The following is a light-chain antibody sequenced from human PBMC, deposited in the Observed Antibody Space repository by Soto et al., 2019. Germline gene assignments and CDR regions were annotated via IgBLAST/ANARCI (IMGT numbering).Light chain of an antibody. Sequence: QSVLTQSSSASASLGSSVRLTCTLSSGYSGYIITWHQQQPGKAPRYLMKLEGNGNYNKGSGVPDRFSGSSSGADRYLTISDLLSEDEADYYCETWDSNTWVFGGGTKLTVL. J-gene: IGLJ3*02. CDR2: LEGNGNY. V-gene: IGLV4-60*03. CDR1: SGYSGYI. CDR3: ETWDSNTWV.